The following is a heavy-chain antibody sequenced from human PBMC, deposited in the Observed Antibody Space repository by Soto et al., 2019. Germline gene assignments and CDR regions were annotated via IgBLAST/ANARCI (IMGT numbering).Heavy chain of an antibody. J-gene: IGHJ4*02. CDR1: GGSISSGGSY. CDR3: ARGTLVGRGDFDY. CDR2: IYYSGSS. V-gene: IGHV4-31*03. Sequence: SETLSLTCTVSGGSISSGGSYWSWIRLHPGKGLEWIGYIYYSGSSYYNPSLKSRVTISVDTSKNQFSLKLTSVTAADTAVYYCARGTLVGRGDFDYWGQGSLVTVSS. D-gene: IGHD2-15*01.